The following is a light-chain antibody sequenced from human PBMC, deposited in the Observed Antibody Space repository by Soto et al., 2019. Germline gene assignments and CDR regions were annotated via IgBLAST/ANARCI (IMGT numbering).Light chain of an antibody. CDR1: QSVRSN. CDR3: QQYYNWPRT. J-gene: IGKJ1*01. Sequence: EIVMTQSPATLSVSPGEGVTLSCRAGQSVRSNLAWYQQKPGQAPRLLIYGASTRATGIPARFSGSGSGTEFTLSIGSLQSEDFAVYYCQQYYNWPRTFGQGTKVEI. CDR2: GAS. V-gene: IGKV3-15*01.